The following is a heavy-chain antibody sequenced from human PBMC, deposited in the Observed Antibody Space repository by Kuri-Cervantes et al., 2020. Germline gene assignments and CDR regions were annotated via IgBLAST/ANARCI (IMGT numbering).Heavy chain of an antibody. CDR3: AREGGSGSYYSP. D-gene: IGHD3-10*01. CDR1: GGSISSYY. Sequence: SETLSLTCTVSGGSISSYYWSWIRQPPGKGLEWIGYIYYSGSTYYNPSLKSRVTISVDTSKNQFSLKLSSVTAADTAVYYCAREGGSGSYYSPWGQGTLVTVSS. V-gene: IGHV4-59*12. CDR2: IYYSGST. J-gene: IGHJ4*02.